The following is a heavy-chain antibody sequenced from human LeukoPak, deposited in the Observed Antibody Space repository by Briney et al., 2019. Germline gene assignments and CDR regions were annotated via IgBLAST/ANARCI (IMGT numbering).Heavy chain of an antibody. CDR2: IYTSGST. CDR1: GGSISSGSYY. J-gene: IGHJ4*02. CDR3: ARSPLVRFDY. Sequence: SETLSLTCTVSGGSISSGSYYWSWRRQPDGKGLEWIGRIYTSGSTNYNPSLKSRVTISLDTSKNQFSLKLTSVTAADTAVYYCARSPLVRFDYWGRGTLVTVSS. V-gene: IGHV4-61*02.